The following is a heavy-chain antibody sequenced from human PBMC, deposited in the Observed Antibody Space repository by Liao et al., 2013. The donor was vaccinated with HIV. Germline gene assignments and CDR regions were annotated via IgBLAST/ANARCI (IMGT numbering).Heavy chain of an antibody. V-gene: IGHV4-34*01. CDR3: ARGAGRLMGHYYYYMDV. D-gene: IGHD6-6*01. CDR2: INHSGST. Sequence: QVQLQQWGAGLLKPSETLSLTCAVYGGSFSGYYWSWIRQPPGKGLEWIGEINHSGSTNYNPSLKSRVTISVDTSKNQFSLKLSSVTAADTAVYYCARGAGRLMGHYYYYMDVWGKGTTVTVSS. CDR1: GGSFSGYY. J-gene: IGHJ6*03.